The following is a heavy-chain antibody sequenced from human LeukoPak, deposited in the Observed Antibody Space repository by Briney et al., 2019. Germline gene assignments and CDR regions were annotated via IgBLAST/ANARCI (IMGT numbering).Heavy chain of an antibody. CDR3: ASQPPGGYRYYFDY. V-gene: IGHV3-7*01. Sequence: PRGSLRLSCAASGFTFSSYWMSWVRQAPGKGLEWVANIKQDGSEKYYVDSVKGRFTISRDNAKNSLYLQMNSLRAEDTAVYYCASQPPGGYRYYFDYWGQGTLVTVSS. D-gene: IGHD5-18*01. J-gene: IGHJ4*02. CDR1: GFTFSSYW. CDR2: IKQDGSEK.